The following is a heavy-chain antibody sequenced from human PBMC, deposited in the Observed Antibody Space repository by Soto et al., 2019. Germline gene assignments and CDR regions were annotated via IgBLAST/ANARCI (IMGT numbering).Heavy chain of an antibody. D-gene: IGHD2-15*01. CDR2: IIPIFGTP. Sequence: QLVQSGAEVKKPGSSVRVSCKASGGTFSSSYAISWVRQAPRQGPEWMGGIIPIFGTPIYAEKFQGRVTITADEPTSTVYMELSSLRSEDTAVYYCAREHPGGGGYYFDFWGQGTLVTVSS. CDR1: GGTFSSSYA. V-gene: IGHV1-69*01. CDR3: AREHPGGGGYYFDF. J-gene: IGHJ4*02.